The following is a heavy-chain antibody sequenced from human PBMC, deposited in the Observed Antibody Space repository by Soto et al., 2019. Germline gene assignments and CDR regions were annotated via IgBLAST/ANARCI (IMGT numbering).Heavy chain of an antibody. CDR2: IYHSGST. D-gene: IGHD4-17*01. J-gene: IGHJ5*02. V-gene: IGHV4-30-2*01. Sequence: TLSLTCAVSGGSISSGGYSWSWIRQPPGKGLEWIGYIYHSGSTYYNPSLKSRVTISVDRSKNQFSLKLSSVTAADTAVYYCARVWTYGDYQNWFAPWAQGTLVTVSA. CDR3: ARVWTYGDYQNWFAP. CDR1: GGSISSGGYS.